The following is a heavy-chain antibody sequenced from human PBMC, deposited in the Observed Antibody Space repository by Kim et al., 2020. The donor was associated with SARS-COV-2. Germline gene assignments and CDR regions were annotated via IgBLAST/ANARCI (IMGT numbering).Heavy chain of an antibody. CDR3: ARERRNDFWSGPLAGDAFDI. CDR2: IKQDGSEK. Sequence: GGSLRLSCAASGFTFSSYWMSWVRQAPGKGLEWVANIKQDGSEKYYVDSVKGRFTISRDNAKNSLYLQMNSLRAEDTAVYYCARERRNDFWSGPLAGDAFDIWGQGTMVTVSS. J-gene: IGHJ3*02. D-gene: IGHD3-3*01. CDR1: GFTFSSYW. V-gene: IGHV3-7*03.